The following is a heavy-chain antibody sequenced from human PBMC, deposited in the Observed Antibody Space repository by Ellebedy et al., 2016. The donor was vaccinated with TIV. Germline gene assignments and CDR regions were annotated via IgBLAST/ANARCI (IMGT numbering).Heavy chain of an antibody. J-gene: IGHJ5*02. CDR3: ARDVWFGEFRWFDP. Sequence: GGSLRLXXEASGFIFSTYGIHWVRQAPGKGLEWVAVIRYDGSIQYYADSVKGRFTISRDNSKSALYLQMDSLRAEDTAVYYCARDVWFGEFRWFDPWGQGTLVTVSS. CDR1: GFIFSTYG. CDR2: IRYDGSIQ. D-gene: IGHD3-10*01. V-gene: IGHV3-33*01.